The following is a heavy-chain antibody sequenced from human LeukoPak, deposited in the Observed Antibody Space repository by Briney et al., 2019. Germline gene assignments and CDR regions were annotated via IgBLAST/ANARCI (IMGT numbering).Heavy chain of an antibody. V-gene: IGHV3-9*01. CDR3: AKDMGYYDSSGNDAFDI. CDR2: ISWNSGSI. D-gene: IGHD3-22*01. Sequence: GRSLRLSCAASGFTFDDYAVHWVRQAPRKGLEWVSGISWNSGSIGYADSVKGRFTISRDNAKNSLYLQMNSLRAEDTALYYCAKDMGYYDSSGNDAFDIWGQGTMVTVSS. J-gene: IGHJ3*02. CDR1: GFTFDDYA.